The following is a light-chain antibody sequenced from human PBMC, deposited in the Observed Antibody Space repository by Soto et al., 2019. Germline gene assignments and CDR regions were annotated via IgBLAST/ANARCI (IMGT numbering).Light chain of an antibody. V-gene: IGKV3-11*01. Sequence: DTVLTRSPGTLSLSPWEIASLSCRASQNVSTYLAWYQQKPGQAPRLLIYDASNRATGIPARFSGSGSGTDFTLTISSLEPEDFAVYYCQQRSNWQVTFGQGTRLEIK. J-gene: IGKJ5*01. CDR3: QQRSNWQVT. CDR1: QNVSTY. CDR2: DAS.